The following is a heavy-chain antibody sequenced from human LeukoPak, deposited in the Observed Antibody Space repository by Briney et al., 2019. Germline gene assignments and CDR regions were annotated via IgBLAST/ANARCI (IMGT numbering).Heavy chain of an antibody. Sequence: GGSLRLSCAASGFTFSSFDMRWVRQAPGKGLEWVTLILFDGSSTYSADSVKGRFSISRDNSNNTLYLEMNSLRPEDTAVYFCAKGGIISPDFDSWGQGTLVTVSS. D-gene: IGHD1-26*01. V-gene: IGHV3-30*18. CDR1: GFTFSSFD. CDR3: AKGGIISPDFDS. J-gene: IGHJ4*02. CDR2: ILFDGSST.